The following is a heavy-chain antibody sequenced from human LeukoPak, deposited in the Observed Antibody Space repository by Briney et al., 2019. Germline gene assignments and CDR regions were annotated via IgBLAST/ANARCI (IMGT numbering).Heavy chain of an antibody. Sequence: GGSLRLSCAASGFTFSSYGMSWVRQAPGKGLEWVSAISGSGGSTYYADSVKGRFTISRDNSKNTLYLQMSSLRAEDTAVYYCAREATGLIAAAGTIGDYYYYYMDVWGKGTTVTVSS. CDR2: ISGSGGST. CDR3: AREATGLIAAAGTIGDYYYYYMDV. CDR1: GFTFSSYG. V-gene: IGHV3-23*01. D-gene: IGHD6-13*01. J-gene: IGHJ6*03.